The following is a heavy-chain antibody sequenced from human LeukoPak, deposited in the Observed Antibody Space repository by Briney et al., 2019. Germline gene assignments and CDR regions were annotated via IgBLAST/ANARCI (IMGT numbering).Heavy chain of an antibody. D-gene: IGHD5-18*01. V-gene: IGHV3-23*01. J-gene: IGHJ4*02. CDR1: GFTFSSYA. CDR2: ISGSGGST. CDR3: ARDVYSYGYRY. Sequence: GGSLRLSCAASGFTFSSYAMSWVRQAPGKGLEWVSAISGSGGSTYYADSVKGRFTISRDNSKNTLYLQMNSPRAEDTAVYYCARDVYSYGYRYWGQGTLVTVSS.